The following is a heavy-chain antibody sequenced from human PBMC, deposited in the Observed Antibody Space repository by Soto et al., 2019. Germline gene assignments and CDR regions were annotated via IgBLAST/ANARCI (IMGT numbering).Heavy chain of an antibody. CDR3: SADHPHMAMGWPV. CDR2: IVVVSGST. D-gene: IGHD1-26*01. Sequence: ASVKVSCKASGFDFGSFGIQFLRQTRGRGLEWIGWIVVVSGSTNYARQFQGRVAISRDMSSSAAYLDLYDLKSDDTAVYFCSADHPHMAMGWPVWGQGTTVTVSS. J-gene: IGHJ6*02. CDR1: GFDFGSFG. V-gene: IGHV1-58*02.